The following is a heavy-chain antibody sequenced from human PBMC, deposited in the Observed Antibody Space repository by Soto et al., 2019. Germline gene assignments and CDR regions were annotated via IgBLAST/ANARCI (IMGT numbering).Heavy chain of an antibody. J-gene: IGHJ4*02. CDR3: ARAVAVPADFAY. Sequence: QVQLVQSGAEEKKPGASVKVSCKASGYTFNGYAMHWVRQAPGQRLEWMGWINAGNGNTKYSQKFQGRVTITRDTSASTAYMELISLRSEDTAVYYCARAVAVPADFAYWGQGTLGTVSS. V-gene: IGHV1-3*05. CDR1: GYTFNGYA. D-gene: IGHD6-19*01. CDR2: INAGNGNT.